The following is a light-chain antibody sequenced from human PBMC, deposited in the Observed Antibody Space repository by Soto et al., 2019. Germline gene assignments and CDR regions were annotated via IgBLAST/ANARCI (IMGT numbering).Light chain of an antibody. V-gene: IGKV1-5*01. J-gene: IGKJ1*01. CDR2: DAS. Sequence: DIQMTQSPSTLSASAGDRVTITCRASQSINNRLAWYQQKPGKAPMLLIYDASSLQSGVPLRFSGSGSGTDFTLTISSLQPDDFATFYCQQFNSYPWTFGHGTKVEIK. CDR3: QQFNSYPWT. CDR1: QSINNR.